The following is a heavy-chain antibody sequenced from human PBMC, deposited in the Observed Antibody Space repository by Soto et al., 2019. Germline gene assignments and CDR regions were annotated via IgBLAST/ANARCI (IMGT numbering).Heavy chain of an antibody. D-gene: IGHD3-3*01. V-gene: IGHV3-48*02. Sequence: TGGSLRLSCAASGFTFSSYSMNWVRQAPGKGLEWVSYISSSSSTIYYADSVKGRFTISRDNAKNSLYLQMNSLRDEDTAVYYCARAQTLEWLLYYYFDYWGQGTLVTSPQ. CDR2: ISSSSSTI. CDR1: GFTFSSYS. J-gene: IGHJ4*02. CDR3: ARAQTLEWLLYYYFDY.